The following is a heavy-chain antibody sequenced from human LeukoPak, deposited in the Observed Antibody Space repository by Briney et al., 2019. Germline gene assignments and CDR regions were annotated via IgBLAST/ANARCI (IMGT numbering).Heavy chain of an antibody. V-gene: IGHV3-48*03. J-gene: IGHJ6*03. Sequence: GGSLRLSCAASGFTFSSYEMNWVRQAPGKGLEWVSYISSSGSTIYYADSVKGRFTISRDNAKNSLYLQMNSLRAEDTAVYYCARVWGDYYYYYMDVWGKGTTVTISS. D-gene: IGHD3-16*01. CDR2: ISSSGSTI. CDR3: ARVWGDYYYYYMDV. CDR1: GFTFSSYE.